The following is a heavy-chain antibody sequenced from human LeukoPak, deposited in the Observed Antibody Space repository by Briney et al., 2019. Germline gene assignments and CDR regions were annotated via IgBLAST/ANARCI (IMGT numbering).Heavy chain of an antibody. CDR1: GFSFSTYW. Sequence: GGSLRLSCETSGFSFSTYWMSWVRQAPGKGLEWVANIRPDGSEKYYVDSVKGRFTISRDIAKQSVFLQMASLRVEDTAVYYCARLSAMVRGPEDIFYFEYWGLGTLVTVSS. CDR2: IRPDGSEK. CDR3: ARLSAMVRGPEDIFYFEY. V-gene: IGHV3-7*01. D-gene: IGHD3-10*01. J-gene: IGHJ4*02.